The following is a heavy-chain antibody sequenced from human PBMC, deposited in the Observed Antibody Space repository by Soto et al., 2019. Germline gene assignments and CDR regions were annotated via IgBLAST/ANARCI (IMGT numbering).Heavy chain of an antibody. V-gene: IGHV4-39*01. CDR2: IYYSGGT. Sequence: PSETLSLTCTVSGGSISSSNYFWGWIRQPPGKGLEWIGSIYYSGGTYFNPSLKSRVTISVDTSKNQFSLKLSSVTAADTAVYYCARRYCGGGNCYSYYYYAMDVWGHGTTVSVSS. J-gene: IGHJ6*02. CDR3: ARRYCGGGNCYSYYYYAMDV. D-gene: IGHD2-15*01. CDR1: GGSISSSNYF.